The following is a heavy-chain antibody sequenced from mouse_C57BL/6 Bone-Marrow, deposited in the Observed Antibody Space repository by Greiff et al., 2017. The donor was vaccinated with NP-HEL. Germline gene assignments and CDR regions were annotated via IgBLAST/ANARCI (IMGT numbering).Heavy chain of an antibody. CDR3: ARLHRAMDY. CDR2: ISSGSSTI. Sequence: EVKVEESGGGLVKPGGSLKLSCAASGFTFSDYGMHWVRQAPEKGLEWVAYISSGSSTIYYADTVKGRFTISRDNAKNTLFLQMTSLRSEDTAMYYCARLHRAMDYWGQGTSVTVSS. V-gene: IGHV5-17*01. J-gene: IGHJ4*01. CDR1: GFTFSDYG.